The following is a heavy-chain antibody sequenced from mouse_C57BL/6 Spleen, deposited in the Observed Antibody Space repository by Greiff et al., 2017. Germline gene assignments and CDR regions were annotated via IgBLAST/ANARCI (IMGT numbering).Heavy chain of an antibody. D-gene: IGHD1-1*01. V-gene: IGHV1-64*01. J-gene: IGHJ2*01. Sequence: VQLQQPGAELVKPGASVKLSCKASGYTFTSSWMHWVKQRPGQGLEWIGMIHPNSGSTNYNEKFKSKATLTVDKSSSTAYMQLSSLTSEDAAVYYCAPLYYGSSYDDFDYWGQGTTLTVSS. CDR2: IHPNSGST. CDR1: GYTFTSSW. CDR3: APLYYGSSYDDFDY.